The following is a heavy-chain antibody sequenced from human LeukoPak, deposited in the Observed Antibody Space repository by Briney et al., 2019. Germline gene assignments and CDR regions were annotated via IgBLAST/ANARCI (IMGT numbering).Heavy chain of an antibody. CDR1: GFSFTGHA. J-gene: IGHJ4*02. V-gene: IGHV3-23*01. CDR3: ARGSAWYLVY. Sequence: GGSLRLSCAASGFSFTGHAMTWVRQAPGKGLEWVSTIGGSGGSTYYADSVKGRFTISRDNSKNTLYLEMNSLRAEDTAVYYCARGSAWYLVYWGQGTLVTVSS. CDR2: IGGSGGST. D-gene: IGHD3-16*01.